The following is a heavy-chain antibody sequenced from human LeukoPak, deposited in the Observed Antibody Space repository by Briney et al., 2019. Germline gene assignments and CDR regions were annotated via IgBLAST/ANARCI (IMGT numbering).Heavy chain of an antibody. CDR3: AKVPKGHITIFGVVIFDY. CDR2: ISGSGGST. J-gene: IGHJ4*02. D-gene: IGHD3-3*01. CDR1: GFTFSDYY. Sequence: GGSLRLSCAASGFTFSDYYMSWIRQAPGKGLEWVSAISGSGGSTYYADSVKGRFTISRDNSKNTLYLQMNSLRAEDTAVYYCAKVPKGHITIFGVVIFDYWGQGTLVTVSS. V-gene: IGHV3-23*01.